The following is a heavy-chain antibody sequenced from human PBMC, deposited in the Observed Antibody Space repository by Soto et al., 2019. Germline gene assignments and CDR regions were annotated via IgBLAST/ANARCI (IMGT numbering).Heavy chain of an antibody. CDR1: GFTFSSQW. V-gene: IGHV3-7*01. J-gene: IGHJ5*02. CDR2: IKGDGSAK. D-gene: IGHD3-3*01. CDR3: AISYDSPGGP. Sequence: EVHLVESGGGLVQPGGSLRLSCAASGFTFSSQWMSWVRQTPGKGLEWVANIKGDGSAKYYVDSVRGRFTISRDNAKNSLYLQMSSLRVEDTAVCYCAISYDSPGGPWGQGTLVTVSS.